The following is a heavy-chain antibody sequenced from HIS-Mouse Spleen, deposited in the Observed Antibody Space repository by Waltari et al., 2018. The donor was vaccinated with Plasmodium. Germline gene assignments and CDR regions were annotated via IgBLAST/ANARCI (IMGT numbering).Heavy chain of an antibody. CDR2: INPNSGGT. D-gene: IGHD6-13*01. CDR3: ARVLGYKAAAGTFVEYFQH. J-gene: IGHJ1*01. V-gene: IGHV1-2*02. CDR1: GYTLTGYY. Sequence: QVQLVQSGAEVKKPGASVKVSCKASGYTLTGYYMPWGRPAPGPGLEWMGWINPNSGGTNYAQKFQGRVTMTRDTSISTAYMELSRLRSDDTAVYYCARVLGYKAAAGTFVEYFQHWGQGTLVTVSS.